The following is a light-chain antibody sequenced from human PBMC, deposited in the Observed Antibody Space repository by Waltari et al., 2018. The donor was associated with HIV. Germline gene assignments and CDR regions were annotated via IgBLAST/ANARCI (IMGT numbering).Light chain of an antibody. CDR1: TTAPRFKHL. CDR2: DVN. J-gene: IGLJ2*01. V-gene: IGLV2-14*03. Sequence: HSALTQPASVSGFPGQSVNISCPGFTTAPRFKHLFSWYPQYAGNFPRLIIFDVNTRPSGIADRFSGSRSGNSAFLTFSGLQSGDEAHYYCASNRLDYTLIFGGGTKLTVL. CDR3: ASNRLDYTLI.